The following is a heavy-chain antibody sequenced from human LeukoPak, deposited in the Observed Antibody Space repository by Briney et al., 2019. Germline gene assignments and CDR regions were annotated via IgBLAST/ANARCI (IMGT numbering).Heavy chain of an antibody. V-gene: IGHV3-23*01. Sequence: QPGGSLRLSCAASGFTFSSYAMSWVRQAPGKGLEWVSAISGSGGSTYYAGSVKGRFTISRDNSKNTLYLQMNSLRAEDTAVYYCAKVIIAVAGTKGAFDPWGQGTLVTVSS. CDR3: AKVIIAVAGTKGAFDP. CDR1: GFTFSSYA. D-gene: IGHD6-19*01. J-gene: IGHJ5*02. CDR2: ISGSGGST.